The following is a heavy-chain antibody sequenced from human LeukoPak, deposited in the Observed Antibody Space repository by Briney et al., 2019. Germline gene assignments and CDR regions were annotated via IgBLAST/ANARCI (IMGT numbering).Heavy chain of an antibody. D-gene: IGHD2-15*01. Sequence: GRSLRLSCAASGFTFDDYAMHWVRQAPGKGLEWVSGISWNSGSIGYADSVKGRLTISRDNAKNSLYLQMNSLRAEDTALYYCAKGNVVVVAATAFDIWGQGTMVTVSS. CDR1: GFTFDDYA. CDR2: ISWNSGSI. J-gene: IGHJ3*02. V-gene: IGHV3-9*01. CDR3: AKGNVVVVAATAFDI.